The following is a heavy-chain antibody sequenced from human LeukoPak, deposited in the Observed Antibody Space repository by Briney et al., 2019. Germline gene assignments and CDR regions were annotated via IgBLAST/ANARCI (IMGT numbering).Heavy chain of an antibody. D-gene: IGHD2-8*01. J-gene: IGHJ6*01. Sequence: SETLSLTCAVYGGSFSGYYWSWIRQPPGKGLEWIGVINHSGSTNYNPSLKSRVTISVDTSKNQFSLKLSSVTAADTAVYYCARGGTNNYYYYYGMDVWGQGITVTVSS. CDR3: ARGGTNNYYYYYGMDV. V-gene: IGHV4-34*01. CDR2: INHSGST. CDR1: GGSFSGYY.